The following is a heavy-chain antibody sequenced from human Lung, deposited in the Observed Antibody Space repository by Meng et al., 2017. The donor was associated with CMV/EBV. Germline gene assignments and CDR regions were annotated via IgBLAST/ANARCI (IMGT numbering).Heavy chain of an antibody. CDR1: GGSISSSNW. CDR3: ARGEGFGEFYYYDGMDV. D-gene: IGHD3-10*01. CDR2: IYHSGGT. Sequence: SETLSPXCAVSGGSISSSNWWSWVRQPPGKGLEWIGEIYHSGGTNYNPSRKSRVTISVDKSKNQFSLKLSSVTAAETAVYYCARGEGFGEFYYYDGMDVWGQGTTVTVS. J-gene: IGHJ6*02. V-gene: IGHV4-4*02.